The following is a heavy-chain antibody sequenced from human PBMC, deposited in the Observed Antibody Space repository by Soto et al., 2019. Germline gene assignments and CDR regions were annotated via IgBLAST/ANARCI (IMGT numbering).Heavy chain of an antibody. J-gene: IGHJ6*02. Sequence: SVKVSCKASGGTFSSYTISWVRQAPGQGLEWMGRIIPILGIANYAQKFQGRVTITADKSTSTAYMELSSLRSEDTAVYYCANSHYYDSSGSRMGYGMDVWGQGTTVTVSS. D-gene: IGHD3-22*01. V-gene: IGHV1-69*02. CDR2: IIPILGIA. CDR3: ANSHYYDSSGSRMGYGMDV. CDR1: GGTFSSYT.